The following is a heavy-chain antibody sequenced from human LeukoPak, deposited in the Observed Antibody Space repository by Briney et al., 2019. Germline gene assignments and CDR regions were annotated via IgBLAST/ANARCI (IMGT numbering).Heavy chain of an antibody. CDR1: GGSISSGSYY. J-gene: IGHJ4*02. CDR2: IYTSGST. V-gene: IGHV4-61*02. CDR3: ARGDSSGWYELYFDY. D-gene: IGHD6-19*01. Sequence: PSETLSLTCTVSGGSISSGSYYWSWIRQPAGKGLEWIGRIYTSGSTNYNPSLKSRVTISVDTSKNQFSLKLSSVTAADTAVYYRARGDSSGWYELYFDYWGQGTLVTVSS.